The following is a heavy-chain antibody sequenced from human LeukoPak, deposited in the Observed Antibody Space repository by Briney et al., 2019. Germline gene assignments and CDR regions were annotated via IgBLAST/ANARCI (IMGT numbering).Heavy chain of an antibody. CDR2: IDYTGTT. Sequence: SETLSLTCSVFGDSISNNFYYWGWIRQTPGKGLAWIASIDYTGTTYYNPSFKSRVSISMDTSKNQFSLKLSSVTAADTAVYYCARHVRRYSYGFYYYYYMDVWGKGTTVTVSS. J-gene: IGHJ6*03. D-gene: IGHD5-18*01. CDR3: ARHVRRYSYGFYYYYYMDV. V-gene: IGHV4-39*01. CDR1: GDSISNNFYY.